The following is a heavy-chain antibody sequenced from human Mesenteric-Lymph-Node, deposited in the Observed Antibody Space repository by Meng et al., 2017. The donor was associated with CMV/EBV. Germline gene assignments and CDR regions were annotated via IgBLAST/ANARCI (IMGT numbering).Heavy chain of an antibody. CDR3: ARDLYGEGAFDI. CDR1: GGSISGYY. Sequence: LRLSCTVSGGSISGYYWSWIRQSPGRGLEWIGFIYYSGNTIYNPSLKRPITLSVDTSKNQFSLKLTSVTAADTAVYYCARDLYGEGAFDIWGQGTMVTVSS. D-gene: IGHD2/OR15-2a*01. J-gene: IGHJ3*02. V-gene: IGHV4-59*01. CDR2: IYYSGNT.